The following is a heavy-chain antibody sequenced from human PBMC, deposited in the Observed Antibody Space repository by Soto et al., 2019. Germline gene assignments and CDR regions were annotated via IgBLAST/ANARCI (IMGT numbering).Heavy chain of an antibody. Sequence: LSLTCGVYGGSFSAYSWTWLRQSPGKGLEWIGEITHGGSTDYNPALKSRLVMSVDTSKNQFSLRVTSVTAADAAVYFCARARFDSWSHIYYGLDVWGQGTTVTVSS. J-gene: IGHJ6*02. CDR2: ITHGGST. V-gene: IGHV4-34*01. D-gene: IGHD3-3*01. CDR3: ARARFDSWSHIYYGLDV. CDR1: GGSFSAYS.